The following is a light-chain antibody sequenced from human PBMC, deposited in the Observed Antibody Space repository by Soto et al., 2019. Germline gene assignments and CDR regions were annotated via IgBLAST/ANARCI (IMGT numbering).Light chain of an antibody. CDR3: QQYGSSPWT. CDR2: GAS. Sequence: IVLTQSPGTLSLPPWERATLSCRASQSVSSSYLAWYQQKPGQAPRLLIYGASSGATGIPDRFSGSGSGTDFTLTISRLEPEDFAVYYCQQYGSSPWTFGQGTKVDIK. J-gene: IGKJ1*01. V-gene: IGKV3-20*01. CDR1: QSVSSSY.